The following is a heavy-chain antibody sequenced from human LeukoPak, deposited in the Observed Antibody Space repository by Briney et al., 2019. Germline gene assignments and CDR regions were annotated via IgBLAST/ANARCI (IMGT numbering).Heavy chain of an antibody. J-gene: IGHJ4*02. CDR2: ITGDGSST. V-gene: IGHV3-23*01. CDR3: AKARIVVATALDY. CDR1: GFTFSNYA. D-gene: IGHD2-21*02. Sequence: GASLRLSCAASGFTFSNYAMGWVRQAPGKGLEWVSAITGDGSSTYNADSVKGRFTVSRDNSKNTLYLQMNSLRAEDTATYYCAKARIVVATALDYWGQGTLVIVSS.